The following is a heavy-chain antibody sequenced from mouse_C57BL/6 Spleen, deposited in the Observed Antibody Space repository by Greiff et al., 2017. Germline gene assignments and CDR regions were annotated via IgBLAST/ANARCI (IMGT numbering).Heavy chain of an antibody. J-gene: IGHJ4*01. CDR1: GFTFSDYY. Sequence: EVKVVESEGGCPQPGSSMNFSCTASGFTFSDYYMAVSRQVHDKFLQGVAKPTYDGSSTYYLDSLKSRFIISRDNAKNILYLQMSSLKSEDTATYYCARGRGLRLAMDYWGQGTSVTVSS. CDR3: ARGRGLRLAMDY. CDR2: PTYDGSST. V-gene: IGHV5-16*01. D-gene: IGHD2-4*01.